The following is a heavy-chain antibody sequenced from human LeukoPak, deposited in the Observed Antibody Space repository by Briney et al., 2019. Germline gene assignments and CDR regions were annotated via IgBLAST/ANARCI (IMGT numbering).Heavy chain of an antibody. CDR2: IYYSGST. Sequence: ASETLSLTCTVSGGSISSYYWSWIRQPPGKGLEWIGYIYYSGSTNYNPSLKSRVTISVDTSKNQFSLKLSSVTAADTAVYYCARFTYYYDSSGYYYFSPFDYWGQGTLVTVSS. CDR1: GGSISSYY. V-gene: IGHV4-59*01. D-gene: IGHD3-22*01. CDR3: ARFTYYYDSSGYYYFSPFDY. J-gene: IGHJ4*02.